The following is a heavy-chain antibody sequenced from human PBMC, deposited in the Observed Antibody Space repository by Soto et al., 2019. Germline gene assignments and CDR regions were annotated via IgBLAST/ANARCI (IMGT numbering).Heavy chain of an antibody. CDR1: GFTFDDYA. J-gene: IGHJ4*02. Sequence: EVQLVESGGGLVQPGRSLRLSCAASGFTFDDYAMHWVRQAPGKGLEWVSGISWNSGSIGYADSVKGRFTISRDNAKNSLYLQMNSLRAEDTALYYCAKTIRAAAGTGAFDYWGQGTLVTVSS. CDR2: ISWNSGSI. D-gene: IGHD6-13*01. CDR3: AKTIRAAAGTGAFDY. V-gene: IGHV3-9*01.